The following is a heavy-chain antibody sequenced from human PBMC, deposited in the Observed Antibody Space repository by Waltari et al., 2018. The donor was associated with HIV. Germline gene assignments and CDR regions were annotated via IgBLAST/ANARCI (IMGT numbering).Heavy chain of an antibody. D-gene: IGHD4-17*01. J-gene: IGHJ4*02. CDR2: IYSDGRT. V-gene: IGHV3-53*01. CDR3: ARDTYGGMGGVDS. Sequence: EVQLVESGGDLIQPGGSLRLSCIASEFTVSNRNMSWVRQAPGKGLEWVSSIYSDGRTYYADSVKGRFTISRDNYKNTLYLQMNSLRVEDTAVYYCARDTYGGMGGVDSWGQGTLVTVSS. CDR1: EFTVSNRN.